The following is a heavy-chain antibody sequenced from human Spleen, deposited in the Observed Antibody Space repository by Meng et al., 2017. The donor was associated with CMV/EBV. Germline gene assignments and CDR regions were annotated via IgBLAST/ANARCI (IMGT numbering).Heavy chain of an antibody. J-gene: IGHJ5*02. CDR3: ARDHDWNYFDP. V-gene: IGHV4-39*07. Sequence: SETLSLTCSVSGGAISSGRYYWGWIRQPPGKGLEWIGSISYSGSTYYNPSLKSRVTISVDTSKNQFSLKLSSVTAADTAVYYCARDHDWNYFDPWGQGTLVTVS. CDR1: GGAISSGRYY. CDR2: ISYSGST. D-gene: IGHD1-7*01.